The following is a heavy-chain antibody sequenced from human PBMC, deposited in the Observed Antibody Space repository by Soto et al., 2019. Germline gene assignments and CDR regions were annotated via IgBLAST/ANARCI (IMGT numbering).Heavy chain of an antibody. V-gene: IGHV5-51*01. J-gene: IGHJ6*02. Sequence: GESLKISCKGSGYSFTSYWIGWVRQMPGKGLEWMGIIYPGDSDTRYSPSFQGQVTISADKSISTAYLQWSSLKASDTAMYYCARLGPTYATDYYYYGMDVWGQGTTVTVSS. CDR2: IYPGDSDT. CDR1: GYSFTSYW. CDR3: ARLGPTYATDYYYYGMDV. D-gene: IGHD2-8*01.